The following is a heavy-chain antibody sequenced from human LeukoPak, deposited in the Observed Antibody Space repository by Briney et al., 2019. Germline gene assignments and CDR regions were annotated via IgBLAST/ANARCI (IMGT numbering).Heavy chain of an antibody. CDR1: GFSFSSYA. Sequence: GGSLRLSCAGSGFSFSSYATSWVRQAPGKGLEWVAAISSTSGSTHYADSVEGRFTISRDNSNNTLYLQMSSLRAEDTAIYYCARERSVASFLDVWGQGTTVTVSS. CDR3: ARERSVASFLDV. V-gene: IGHV3-23*01. CDR2: ISSTSGST. D-gene: IGHD6-19*01. J-gene: IGHJ6*02.